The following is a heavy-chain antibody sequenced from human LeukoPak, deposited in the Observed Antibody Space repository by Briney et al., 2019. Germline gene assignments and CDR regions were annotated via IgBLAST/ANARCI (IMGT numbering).Heavy chain of an antibody. Sequence: TPSETLSLTCAVYGGSFSGYYWSWIRQPPGKGLEWIGEVNHSGSTNYNPSLKSRVTISVDTSKNQFSLKLSSVTAADTAVYYCASLPATRHYYYYYMDVWGKGTTVTVSS. CDR1: GGSFSGYY. CDR3: ASLPATRHYYYYYMDV. CDR2: VNHSGST. D-gene: IGHD2-2*01. J-gene: IGHJ6*03. V-gene: IGHV4-34*01.